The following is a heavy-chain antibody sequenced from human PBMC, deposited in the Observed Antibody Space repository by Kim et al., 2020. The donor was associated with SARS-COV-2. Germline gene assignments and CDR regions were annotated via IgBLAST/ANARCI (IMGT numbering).Heavy chain of an antibody. CDR3: ARGLGYCSSTSCYPGDY. V-gene: IGHV4-4*07. Sequence: SETLSLTCTVSGGSISSYYWSWIRQPAGKGLEWIGRIYTSGSTNYNPSLKSRVTMSVDTSKNQFSLKLSSVTAADTAVYYCARGLGYCSSTSCYPGDYWGQGTLVTVSS. D-gene: IGHD2-2*01. CDR2: IYTSGST. J-gene: IGHJ4*02. CDR1: GGSISSYY.